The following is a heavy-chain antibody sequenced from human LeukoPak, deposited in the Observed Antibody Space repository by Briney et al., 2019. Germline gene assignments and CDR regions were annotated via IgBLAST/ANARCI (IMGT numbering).Heavy chain of an antibody. D-gene: IGHD3-10*01. J-gene: IGHJ3*02. V-gene: IGHV4-34*01. Sequence: SETLSLTCAVYGGSFSDYHWSWIRQSPGKGLEWIGEINHSGNTNYSPSLKSRVTISVDTSKNQFSLKLTSVTAADTAVYYCARWEYGSGRRLKGTFDIWGQGTMVTVSS. CDR2: INHSGNT. CDR3: ARWEYGSGRRLKGTFDI. CDR1: GGSFSDYH.